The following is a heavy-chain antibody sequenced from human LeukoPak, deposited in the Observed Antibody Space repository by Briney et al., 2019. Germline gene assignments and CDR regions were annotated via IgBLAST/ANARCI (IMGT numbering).Heavy chain of an antibody. CDR2: IYYSGST. Sequence: SETLSLTCTVSGGSISSYYWSWIRQPPGKGLEWIGYIYYSGSTNYNPSLKSRVTISVDTSKNQFSLKLSSVTAADTAVYYCARVPNHYDSSGYPSTLFDYWGQGTLATVSS. CDR1: GGSISSYY. V-gene: IGHV4-59*01. CDR3: ARVPNHYDSSGYPSTLFDY. D-gene: IGHD3-22*01. J-gene: IGHJ4*02.